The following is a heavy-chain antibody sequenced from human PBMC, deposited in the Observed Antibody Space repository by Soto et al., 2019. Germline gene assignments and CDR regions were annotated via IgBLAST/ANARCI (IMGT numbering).Heavy chain of an antibody. Sequence: SETLSLTCAVSGGSISSSNWWSWVRQPPGKGLEWIGEIYHSGSTNYNPSLKSRVTISVDKSKNQFSLKLSSVTAADTAVYYCAVLSVGSGSYYAAIFDYWGQGTLVTVSS. V-gene: IGHV4-4*02. CDR1: GGSISSSNW. CDR3: AVLSVGSGSYYAAIFDY. D-gene: IGHD3-10*01. J-gene: IGHJ4*02. CDR2: IYHSGST.